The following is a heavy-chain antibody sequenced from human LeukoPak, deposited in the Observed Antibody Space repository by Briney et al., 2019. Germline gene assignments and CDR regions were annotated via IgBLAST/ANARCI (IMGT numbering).Heavy chain of an antibody. D-gene: IGHD5-12*01. CDR1: GGSISSYY. V-gene: IGHV4-4*07. Sequence: SETLSLTCTVSGGSISSYYWSWIRQPAGKGLEWIGRIYTSGSTNYNPSLKSRVTISVDTSKNQFSLKLSSVTAADTAVYYCARVGYSGYGYRFKYYFDYWGQGTLVTVSS. CDR3: ARVGYSGYGYRFKYYFDY. CDR2: IYTSGST. J-gene: IGHJ4*02.